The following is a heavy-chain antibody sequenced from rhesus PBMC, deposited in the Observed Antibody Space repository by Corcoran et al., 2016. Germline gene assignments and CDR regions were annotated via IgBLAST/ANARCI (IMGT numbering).Heavy chain of an antibody. V-gene: IGHV4-80*01. CDR3: VRYSGNSRDDYVLDS. CDR1: GGSFSSYW. D-gene: IGHD5-24*01. Sequence: QVQLQESGPGLVKPSETLSLTCAVSGGSFSSYWWSWIRQPPGTGLEWIGAINGNSGSTNYNPALKTRVTIAKDASKNQFSLKLSSVTAADTTVYYCVRYSGNSRDDYVLDSWGQGVVVTVSS. J-gene: IGHJ6*01. CDR2: INGNSGST.